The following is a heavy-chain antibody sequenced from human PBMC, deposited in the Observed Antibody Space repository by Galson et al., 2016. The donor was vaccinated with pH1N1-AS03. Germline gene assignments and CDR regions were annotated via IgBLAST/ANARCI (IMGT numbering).Heavy chain of an antibody. CDR1: GGSISSRAYY. CDR2: IYDTGRT. J-gene: IGHJ4*02. CDR3: ARVVGARPPPDY. D-gene: IGHD1-26*01. V-gene: IGHV4-39*01. Sequence: LSLTCTVSGGSISSRAYYWGWIRQPPGKGLEWIGSIYDTGRTTYNPSLKSRVTISGDTSKNQLSLKVTSMTAAVTAVYYCARVVGARPPPDYWGQGTLVTVSS.